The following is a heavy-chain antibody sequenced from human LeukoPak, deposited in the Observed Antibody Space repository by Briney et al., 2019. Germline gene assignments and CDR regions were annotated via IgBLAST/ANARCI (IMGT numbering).Heavy chain of an antibody. CDR3: PREGAPIFGVVIRDYYYYMDV. CDR2: IIPIFGTA. J-gene: IGHJ6*03. V-gene: IGHV1-69*05. D-gene: IGHD3-3*01. Sequence: SVKVSCKASGGTFSSYAISWVRQAPGQGLEWMGGIIPIFGTANYAQKFQGRVTITTDESTSTAYMELSSLRSEDTAVYYCPREGAPIFGVVIRDYYYYMDVWGKGTTVTVSS. CDR1: GGTFSSYA.